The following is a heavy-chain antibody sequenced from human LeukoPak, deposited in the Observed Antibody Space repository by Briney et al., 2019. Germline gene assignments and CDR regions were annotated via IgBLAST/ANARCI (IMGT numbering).Heavy chain of an antibody. Sequence: KPSETLSLTCTVSGGSIRSYYWYWVRQPPREGLGWVGVICYSGSTNHNPSPKSRVTISVDTSKNQFSLKLSSVTAADTAVYYCARSGPLRWFNAYYFDYWGQGTLVTVSS. CDR1: GGSIRSYY. J-gene: IGHJ4*02. CDR3: ARSGPLRWFNAYYFDY. V-gene: IGHV4-59*01. CDR2: ICYSGST. D-gene: IGHD2-15*01.